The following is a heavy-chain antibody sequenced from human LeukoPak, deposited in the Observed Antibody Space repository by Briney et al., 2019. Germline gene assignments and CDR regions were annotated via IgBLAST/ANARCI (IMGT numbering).Heavy chain of an antibody. CDR1: GFTFNKYP. Sequence: GGSLRLSCAASGFTFNKYPMHWVRQAPGEGLEWVAIISYDGSQKYYADSVKGRFTISRDNAKNTLYLQMNSLRAEDTAVYYCARDPLYCSGGSCYQYYYMDVWGKGTPVTVSS. CDR2: ISYDGSQK. V-gene: IGHV3-30*04. D-gene: IGHD2-15*01. CDR3: ARDPLYCSGGSCYQYYYMDV. J-gene: IGHJ6*03.